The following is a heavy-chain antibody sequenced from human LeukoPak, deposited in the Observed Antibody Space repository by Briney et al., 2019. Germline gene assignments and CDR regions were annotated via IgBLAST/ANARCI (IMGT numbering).Heavy chain of an antibody. CDR1: GFTFSSYA. V-gene: IGHV3-23*01. D-gene: IGHD3-22*01. J-gene: IGHJ3*02. CDR3: AKAVGSSGYFSRDAFDI. Sequence: QPGGSLRLSYAPSGFTFSSYAMSWVRQAPGKGLEWVAVISGGGSGTYYADSVRGRFTISRDNSKNTVYLQMNGLRAEDTAIYYCAKAVGSSGYFSRDAFDIWGQGTMVTVSS. CDR2: ISGGGSGT.